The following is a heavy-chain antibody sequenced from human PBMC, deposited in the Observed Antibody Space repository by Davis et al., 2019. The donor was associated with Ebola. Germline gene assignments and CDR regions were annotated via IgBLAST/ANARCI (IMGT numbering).Heavy chain of an antibody. J-gene: IGHJ6*02. D-gene: IGHD2-2*01. CDR2: IYYSGST. CDR1: GGSISSGDYY. V-gene: IGHV4-30-4*01. Sequence: MPSETLSLTCTVSGGSISSGDYYWSWIRQPPGKGLEWIGYIYYSGSTYYNPSLKSRITISVDTSKNQFSLKLSSVTAADTAVYYCARVVPAATGYYYYYGMDVWGQGTTVTVSS. CDR3: ARVVPAATGYYYYYGMDV.